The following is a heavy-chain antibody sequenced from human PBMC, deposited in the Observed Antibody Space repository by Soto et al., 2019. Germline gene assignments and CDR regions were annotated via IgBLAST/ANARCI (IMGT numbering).Heavy chain of an antibody. CDR1: GFTFSSYA. J-gene: IGHJ4*02. V-gene: IGHV3-23*01. Sequence: GGSLRLSCAASGFTFSSYAMSWVRQAPGKGLEWVSGISGSGGSTYYADSVKGRFTISRDNSKNTLFLQMNSLRAEDTAVFYCAKHKKFGSSWYYFDYWGQGTPVTVSS. CDR3: AKHKKFGSSWYYFDY. CDR2: ISGSGGST. D-gene: IGHD6-13*01.